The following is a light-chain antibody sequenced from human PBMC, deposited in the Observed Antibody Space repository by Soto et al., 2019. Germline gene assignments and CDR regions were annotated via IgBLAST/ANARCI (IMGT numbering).Light chain of an antibody. Sequence: DIQMTQSPSSLSASVGDRVTIPCRASQSISSYLNWYQQKPGEAPKLLIYAASSLQSGVPSRFSGSGSGTDFTLTISSLQPEDFATYYCQQSYSTLSITFGQGTRLEI. J-gene: IGKJ5*01. CDR3: QQSYSTLSIT. CDR1: QSISSY. V-gene: IGKV1-39*01. CDR2: AAS.